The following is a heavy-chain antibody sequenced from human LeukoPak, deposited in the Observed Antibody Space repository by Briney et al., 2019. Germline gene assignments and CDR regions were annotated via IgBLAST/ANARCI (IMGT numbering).Heavy chain of an antibody. CDR1: GFTLGSHD. CDR3: VREARGYHYTYFDY. J-gene: IGHJ4*02. CDR2: IASGFQI. D-gene: IGHD5-18*01. Sequence: GGSLRLSCTASGFTLGSHDMHWVRQTTGEGLQWVAAIASGFQIFYAGSVKGRFTVSREDAKKSLYPQMNSLRAGDTAVYYCVREARGYHYTYFDYWGQGTLVTVSS. V-gene: IGHV3-13*01.